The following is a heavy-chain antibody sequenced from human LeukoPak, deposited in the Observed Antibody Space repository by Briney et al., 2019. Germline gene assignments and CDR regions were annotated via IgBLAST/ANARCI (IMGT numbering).Heavy chain of an antibody. Sequence: GGSLRLSCAASGFTFSSYGMHWVRQAPGKGLEWVAVIWYDGSNKYYADSVKGRFTISRDNSKNTLYPQMNSLRADDTAVYYCAKELGSGWSLRGLDYWGQGTLVTVSS. J-gene: IGHJ4*02. CDR3: AKELGSGWSLRGLDY. CDR1: GFTFSSYG. CDR2: IWYDGSNK. D-gene: IGHD6-19*01. V-gene: IGHV3-33*06.